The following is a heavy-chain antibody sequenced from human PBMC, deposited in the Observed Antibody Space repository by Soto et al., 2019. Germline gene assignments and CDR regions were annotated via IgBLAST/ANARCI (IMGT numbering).Heavy chain of an antibody. D-gene: IGHD5-12*01. CDR2: IYYSGST. J-gene: IGHJ4*02. CDR1: GGSISSGGYY. V-gene: IGHV4-31*03. CDR3: AAQGYRGAFSFDY. Sequence: PSETLSLTCTVSGGSISSGGYYWSWIRQHPGKGLEWIGYIYYSGSTYYNPSLKSRVTISVDTSKNQFSLKLSSVTAADTAVYYCAAQGYRGAFSFDYWGQGTLVTVSS.